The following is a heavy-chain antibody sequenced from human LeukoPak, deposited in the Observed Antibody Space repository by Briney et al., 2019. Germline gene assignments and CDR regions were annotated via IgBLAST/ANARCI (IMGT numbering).Heavy chain of an antibody. CDR3: AREAAYCSGGSCYSEFHY. Sequence: GASVKVSCKASGYTFTGYYMHWVRQAPAQGLEWMGLINPNSGCTNYAQKLQGRVTMTRDTSISTAYMEMSRLRSADTAVYYCAREAAYCSGGSCYSEFHYWGQETLGTVSS. V-gene: IGHV1-2*02. CDR2: INPNSGCT. J-gene: IGHJ4*02. D-gene: IGHD2-15*01. CDR1: GYTFTGYY.